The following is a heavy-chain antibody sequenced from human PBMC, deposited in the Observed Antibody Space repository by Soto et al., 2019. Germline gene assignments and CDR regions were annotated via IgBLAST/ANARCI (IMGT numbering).Heavy chain of an antibody. CDR3: ARVDRSLIAVLH. CDR1: GGSINSGDYY. D-gene: IGHD2-21*01. Sequence: SETLSITCTVSGGSINSGDYYWTWIRQHPGKGLEWIGYIFYSGTTYYNPSLKNRIAISVDTSNSQFSLKLTSVTAADTALYYCARVDRSLIAVLHWGQGTLVTVSS. V-gene: IGHV4-31*03. J-gene: IGHJ1*01. CDR2: IFYSGTT.